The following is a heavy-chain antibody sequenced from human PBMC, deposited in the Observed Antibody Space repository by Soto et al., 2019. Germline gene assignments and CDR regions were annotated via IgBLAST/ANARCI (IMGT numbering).Heavy chain of an antibody. J-gene: IGHJ4*02. V-gene: IGHV3-33*03. CDR1: GFIFNEYG. D-gene: IGHD2-15*01. CDR2: IWYDGSNK. CDR3: ARWGCSGSNCNLNQRSFDL. Sequence: GGSLRLSCAASGFIFNEYGMHWVRQAPGEGLEWVAVIWYDGSNKYYADSVKGRFTFSRDNSKNTMSLQMNSLRVEDTAVYYCARWGCSGSNCNLNQRSFDLWGQGTLVTVSS.